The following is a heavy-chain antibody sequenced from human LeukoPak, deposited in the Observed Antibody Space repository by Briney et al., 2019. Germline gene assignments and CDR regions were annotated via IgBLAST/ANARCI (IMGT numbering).Heavy chain of an antibody. CDR1: GYTFTSYE. CDR2: MNPNSGNT. Sequence: GASVKVSYKASGYTFTSYEINWVRQAPGQGLEWMGWMNPNSGNTGYAQQFQGRVTMAKNTYISTAYMELSSLRSEDTAVYYCAADMTTVTTRGDYWGQGTLVTVSS. CDR3: AADMTTVTTRGDY. V-gene: IGHV1-8*01. D-gene: IGHD4-17*01. J-gene: IGHJ4*02.